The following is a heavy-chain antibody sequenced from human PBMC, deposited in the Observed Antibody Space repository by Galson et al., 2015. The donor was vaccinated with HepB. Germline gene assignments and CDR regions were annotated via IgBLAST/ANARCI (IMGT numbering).Heavy chain of an antibody. CDR2: ISGSGVST. V-gene: IGHV3-23*01. J-gene: IGHJ2*01. CDR1: EFTFNNYA. CDR3: AKNKNYCRGGSCYPNWYFDL. D-gene: IGHD2-15*01. Sequence: SLRLSCAASEFTFNNYAMSWVRQPPGKGLEWVSVISGSGVSTYYADSVKGRFTISRDNSKNTLYLQMNSLSADDSAIYYCAKNKNYCRGGSCYPNWYFDLWGRGTLVTVSS.